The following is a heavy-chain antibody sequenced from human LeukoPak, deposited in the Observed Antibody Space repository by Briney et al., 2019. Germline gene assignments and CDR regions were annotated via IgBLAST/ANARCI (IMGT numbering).Heavy chain of an antibody. V-gene: IGHV3-21*01. CDR3: TISPDYDRNGYYFRY. D-gene: IGHD3-22*01. J-gene: IGHJ4*02. CDR1: GFTFSSYS. CDR2: ISSSSSYI. Sequence: GGSLRLSCAASGFTFSSYSMNWVRQAPGKGLEWVSSISSSSSYIYYADSVKGRFTISRDNAKNSLYLQMNTLRAEDTAVYYCTISPDYDRNGYYFRYWGQGTLVTVSS.